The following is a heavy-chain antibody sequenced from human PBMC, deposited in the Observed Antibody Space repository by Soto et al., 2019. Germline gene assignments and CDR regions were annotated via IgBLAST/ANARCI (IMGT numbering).Heavy chain of an antibody. CDR3: AMSIAVAGFDY. Sequence: VQLVQSGAEVKTPGSSVKVSCKASGGTFSRYTITSVRQAPGQGIEWMGRISPILGIANYAQKFQGRVTITADKSTSTAYMELSSLRSEDTAVYYCAMSIAVAGFDYWGQGTLVTVSS. J-gene: IGHJ4*02. V-gene: IGHV1-69*02. CDR2: ISPILGIA. CDR1: GGTFSRYT. D-gene: IGHD6-19*01.